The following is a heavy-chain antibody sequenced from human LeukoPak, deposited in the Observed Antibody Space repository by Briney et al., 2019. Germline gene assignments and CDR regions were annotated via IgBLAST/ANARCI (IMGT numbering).Heavy chain of an antibody. CDR2: IYYSGTT. CDR3: AKGAGGFSYYNWFDP. V-gene: IGHV4-39*07. CDR1: GGSISSGSYY. J-gene: IGHJ5*02. D-gene: IGHD5-18*01. Sequence: SETLSLTCTVSGGSISSGSYYWGWIRQPPGKGLEWIGSIYYSGTTHYSPSLESRVTISVDTSKNQFSLKVASVTAADTAIYYCAKGAGGFSYYNWFDPWGQGTLVTVSS.